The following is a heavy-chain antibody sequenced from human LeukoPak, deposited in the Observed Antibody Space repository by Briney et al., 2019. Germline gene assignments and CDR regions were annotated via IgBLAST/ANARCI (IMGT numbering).Heavy chain of an antibody. CDR3: ARQSVVIDY. V-gene: IGHV3-11*01. J-gene: IGHJ4*02. D-gene: IGHD3-22*01. CDR1: GFTFSDYY. CDR2: ISRGGHTI. Sequence: KAGGSLRLSCAASGFTFSDYYMSWIRQAPGKGLEWVSYISRGGHTIHYADSVKGRFTISRDNAKNSLYLQMNSLRVEDTAVYYCARQSVVIDYWGQGTLVTVSS.